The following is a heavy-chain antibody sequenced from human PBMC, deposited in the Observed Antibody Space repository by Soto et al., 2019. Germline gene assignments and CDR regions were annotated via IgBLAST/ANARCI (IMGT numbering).Heavy chain of an antibody. Sequence: PGGSLRLSCAASGFTFSSYWMHWVRQAPGKGLVWVSRINSDGSSTSYADSVKGRFTISRDNAKNTLYLQMNSLRAEDTAVYYCARDRGVVVPADPHNWFDPWGQGTLVTVSS. D-gene: IGHD2-2*01. CDR3: ARDRGVVVPADPHNWFDP. CDR1: GFTFSSYW. CDR2: INSDGSST. V-gene: IGHV3-74*01. J-gene: IGHJ5*02.